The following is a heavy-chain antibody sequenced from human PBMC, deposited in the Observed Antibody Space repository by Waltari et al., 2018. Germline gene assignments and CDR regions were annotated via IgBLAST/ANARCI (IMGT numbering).Heavy chain of an antibody. J-gene: IGHJ4*02. D-gene: IGHD2-2*02. Sequence: QVQLQESGPGLVKPSETLSLTCTVSGGSISSYYWSWIRQPPGKGLEWIGYIYYSGSTNYNPSLKSRVTISVDTSKNQFSLKLSSVTAADTAVYYCARAMNRDIVVVPAAIGEYLDYWGQGTLVTVSS. V-gene: IGHV4-59*01. CDR2: IYYSGST. CDR1: GGSISSYY. CDR3: ARAMNRDIVVVPAAIGEYLDY.